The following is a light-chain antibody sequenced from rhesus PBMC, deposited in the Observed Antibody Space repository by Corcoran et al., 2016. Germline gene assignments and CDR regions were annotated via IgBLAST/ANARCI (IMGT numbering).Light chain of an antibody. CDR2: DAS. Sequence: DIQMTQSPSSLSASVGDTVTITCQSSQGIRKYLAWYQQKPGKTPKSLIYDASTLQSGVPSRFSGSGSGTEFTLPISSLQPEDVATYYCQQHYTYPRTFGQGSKVEIK. CDR3: QQHYTYPRT. V-gene: IGKV1-25*01. CDR1: QGIRKY. J-gene: IGKJ1*01.